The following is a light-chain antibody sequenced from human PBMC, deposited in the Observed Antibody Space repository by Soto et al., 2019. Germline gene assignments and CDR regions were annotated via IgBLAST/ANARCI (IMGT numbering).Light chain of an antibody. CDR1: SSDVGGYNY. Sequence: QYALTQPPSASGSPGQSVTISCTGTSSDVGGYNYVSWHQQHPGRAPQLMIYDVTKRPSGVPDRFSGSKSGNTASLTVSGLQAEDEADYYCSSHAGSTVVFGGGTKLTVL. V-gene: IGLV2-8*01. J-gene: IGLJ2*01. CDR2: DVT. CDR3: SSHAGSTVV.